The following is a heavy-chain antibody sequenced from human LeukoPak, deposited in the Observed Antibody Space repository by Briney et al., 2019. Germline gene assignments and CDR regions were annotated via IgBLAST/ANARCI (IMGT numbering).Heavy chain of an antibody. J-gene: IGHJ5*02. Sequence: ASVEVSCKASGYTFTSYYMHWVRQAPGQGLECMGWINPNSGGTIYAQKFQGRVTMTRDTSISTVYMELSRLRSDDTAVYYCARAPPITRGPFDPWGQGTLVTVSS. CDR1: GYTFTSYY. V-gene: IGHV1-2*02. CDR2: INPNSGGT. CDR3: ARAPPITRGPFDP. D-gene: IGHD3-10*01.